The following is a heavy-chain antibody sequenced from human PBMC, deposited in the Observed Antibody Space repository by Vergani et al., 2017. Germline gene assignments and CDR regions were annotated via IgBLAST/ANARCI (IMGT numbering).Heavy chain of an antibody. J-gene: IGHJ4*02. CDR1: GFTFSSYA. CDR3: AKVGGGSYSAFDY. V-gene: IGHV3-23*01. D-gene: IGHD1-26*01. CDR2: IRGSGGST. Sequence: EVQLLESGGGLVQPGGSLRLSCAASGFTFSSYAMSWVRQAPGKGLEWVSAIRGSGGSTYYADSVKGRFTISRDNSKTTLYLQMNSLRAEDTAVYYCAKVGGGSYSAFDYWGQGTLVTVSS.